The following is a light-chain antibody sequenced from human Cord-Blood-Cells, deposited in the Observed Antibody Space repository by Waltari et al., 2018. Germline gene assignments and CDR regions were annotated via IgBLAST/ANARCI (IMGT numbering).Light chain of an antibody. CDR1: SSDVVSYSL. Sequence: QSALTQPASVSGSPGQSITIYCTGTSSDVVSYSLVSWYQQHPGKAPKLMIYEGSKRPSGVSNRFSGSKSGNTASLTISGLQAEDEADYYCCSYAGSRVFGTGTKVTVL. CDR3: CSYAGSRV. J-gene: IGLJ1*01. CDR2: EGS. V-gene: IGLV2-23*01.